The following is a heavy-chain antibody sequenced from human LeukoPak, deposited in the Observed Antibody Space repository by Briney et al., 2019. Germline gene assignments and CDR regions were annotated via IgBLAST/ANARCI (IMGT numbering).Heavy chain of an antibody. CDR3: AKGGSLSPFDP. Sequence: GGSLRLSCTASGFTFSSYAMSRVRQAPGEGLEWVSTIISNGGSTYYADSVRGRFTVSRDNSKDTLYLQMDGLRAEDTALYYCAKGGSLSPFDPWGQGSLVTVSS. J-gene: IGHJ5*02. CDR1: GFTFSSYA. V-gene: IGHV3-23*01. D-gene: IGHD3-10*01. CDR2: IISNGGST.